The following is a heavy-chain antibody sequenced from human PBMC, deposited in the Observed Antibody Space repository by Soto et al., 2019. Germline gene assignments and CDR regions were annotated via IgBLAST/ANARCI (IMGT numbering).Heavy chain of an antibody. CDR3: ASNYYDSRAYLS. D-gene: IGHD3-22*01. CDR1: GNTLINYY. V-gene: IGHV1-46*01. J-gene: IGHJ5*02. Sequence: ASVKVSCKASGNTLINYYMHWVRQAPGQGLDWLGKIDPSGNGTSYAERFQGRITLTSDTSTNTVDVELSRLRAEDTAIYYCASNYYDSRAYLSWGQGTLVTVSS. CDR2: IDPSGNGT.